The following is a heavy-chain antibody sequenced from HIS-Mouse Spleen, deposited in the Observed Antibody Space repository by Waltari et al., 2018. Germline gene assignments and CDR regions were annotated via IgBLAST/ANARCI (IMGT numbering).Heavy chain of an antibody. J-gene: IGHJ4*02. CDR1: GFTFSSYG. CDR3: AKGKYYFDY. CDR2: IWYDGSNK. V-gene: IGHV3-33*06. Sequence: QVQLVESGGGVVQPGRSLRLSCAASGFTFSSYGMHWVRQGPGKGLGWVAVIWYDGSNKYYAESVKGRFTISRDNSKNTLYLQMNSLRAEDTAVYYCAKGKYYFDYWGQGTLVTVSS.